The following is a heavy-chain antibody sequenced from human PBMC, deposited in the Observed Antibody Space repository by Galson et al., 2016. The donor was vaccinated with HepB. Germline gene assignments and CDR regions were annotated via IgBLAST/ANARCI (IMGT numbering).Heavy chain of an antibody. CDR2: ISYDGTNQ. V-gene: IGHV3-30*03. CDR3: ARGALTIFEPVGLDV. CDR1: GFTFGNYA. J-gene: IGHJ6*02. Sequence: SLRLSCAASGFTFGNYAMHWVRQAPGKGLEWVAGISYDGTNQYYGDSVKGRSTISRDNSNNTVHLQINSPRPEETAVFYCARGALTIFEPVGLDVWGQGTTVIVSS. D-gene: IGHD3-3*01.